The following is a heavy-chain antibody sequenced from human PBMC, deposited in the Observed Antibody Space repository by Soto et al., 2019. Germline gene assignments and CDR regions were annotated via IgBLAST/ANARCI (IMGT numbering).Heavy chain of an antibody. CDR1: GFTFSSYG. D-gene: IGHD1-26*01. V-gene: IGHV3-33*01. CDR2: IWYDGSNK. Sequence: GGSLRLSCAASGFTFSSYGMHWVRQAPGKGLEWVAVIWYDGSNKYYADSVKGRFTISRDNSKNTLYLQMNSLRAEDTAVYYCARSTIVGATIAAFDIWGQGTMVT. J-gene: IGHJ3*02. CDR3: ARSTIVGATIAAFDI.